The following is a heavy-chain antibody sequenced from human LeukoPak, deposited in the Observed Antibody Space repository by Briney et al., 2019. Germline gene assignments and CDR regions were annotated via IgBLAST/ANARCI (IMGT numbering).Heavy chain of an antibody. V-gene: IGHV3-13*04. CDR3: ARERMDDSRGKALQYLDY. D-gene: IGHD3-22*01. CDR2: IDTVGDT. CDR1: GFTFSSYD. J-gene: IGHJ4*02. Sequence: GGSLRLSCSASGFTFSSYDMHWVRQVTGKGLEWVSAIDTVGDTYYPGSVKGRFIISRENAKNSLYLQLNSLRAGDTAVYYCARERMDDSRGKALQYLDYWGQGTLVTVSS.